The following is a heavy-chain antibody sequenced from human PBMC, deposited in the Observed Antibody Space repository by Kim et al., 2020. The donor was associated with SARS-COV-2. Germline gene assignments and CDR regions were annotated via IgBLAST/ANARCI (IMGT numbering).Heavy chain of an antibody. CDR3: ARSGDFWSGDEKASFDY. D-gene: IGHD3-3*01. Sequence: SETLSLTCTVSGGSISSSSYYWGWIRQPPGKGLEWIGSIYYSGSTYYNPSLKSRVTISVDTSKNQFSLKLSSVTAADTAVYYCARSGDFWSGDEKASFDYWGQGTLVTVSS. CDR2: IYYSGST. V-gene: IGHV4-39*01. J-gene: IGHJ4*02. CDR1: GGSISSSSYY.